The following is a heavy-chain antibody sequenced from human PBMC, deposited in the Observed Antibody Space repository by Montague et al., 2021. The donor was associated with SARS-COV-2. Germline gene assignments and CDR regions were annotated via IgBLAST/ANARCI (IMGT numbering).Heavy chain of an antibody. Sequence: SETLSLTCTVSGVSISSSSYYWGWIRQPPGQGLEWIGSMYYSGSTYYTPSLKIRVTIYVATSKNHFSLRLSTVTAADTAVYYCATGLRFFEWLLLSWFDPWGQGTLVTVSS. CDR2: MYYSGST. D-gene: IGHD3-3*01. CDR3: ATGLRFFEWLLLSWFDP. J-gene: IGHJ5*02. CDR1: GVSISSSSYY. V-gene: IGHV4-39*01.